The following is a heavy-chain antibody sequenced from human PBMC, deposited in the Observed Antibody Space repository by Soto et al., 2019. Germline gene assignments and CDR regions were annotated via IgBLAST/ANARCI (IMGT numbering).Heavy chain of an antibody. CDR3: ATESDIGYCISNNCRAFED. Sequence: GGSLRLSCAASGFSFNSYSMNWVRQAPGKGLEWVSSIRGTAPDTYYADSVQCRFIISRDNAKTSLYLQMNSLRAEDTAVYYCATESDIGYCISNNCRAFEDGCQGTPVPGSS. D-gene: IGHD2-2*01. J-gene: IGHJ4*02. V-gene: IGHV3-21*04. CDR2: IRGTAPDT. CDR1: GFSFNSYS.